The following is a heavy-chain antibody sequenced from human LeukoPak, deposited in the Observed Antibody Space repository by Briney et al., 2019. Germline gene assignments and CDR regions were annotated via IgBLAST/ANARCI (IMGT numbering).Heavy chain of an antibody. D-gene: IGHD3-10*01. CDR3: ANALTLVRGVIAPLDY. CDR2: ISGSGDST. CDR1: GFTFSSYA. J-gene: IGHJ4*02. V-gene: IGHV3-23*01. Sequence: GGSLRLSCAASGFTFSSYAMSWVRQAPGKGLEWVSAISGSGDSTYCADSLKGRFTISRDNSKNTVYLQINSLRAEDTAVYRCANALTLVRGVIAPLDYWGQGILVTVSS.